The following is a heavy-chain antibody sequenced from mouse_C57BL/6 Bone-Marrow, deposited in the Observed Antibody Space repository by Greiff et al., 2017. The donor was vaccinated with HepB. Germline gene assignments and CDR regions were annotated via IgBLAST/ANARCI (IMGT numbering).Heavy chain of an antibody. CDR3: ARIYYYGHWYFDV. V-gene: IGHV1-81*01. D-gene: IGHD1-1*01. J-gene: IGHJ1*03. CDR2: IYPRSGNT. CDR1: GYTFTSYG. Sequence: VNLVESGAELARPGASVKLSCKASGYTFTSYGISWVKQRTGQGLEWIGEIYPRSGNTYYNEKFKGKATLTADKSSSTAYMELRSLTSEDSAVYFCARIYYYGHWYFDVWGTGTTVTVSS.